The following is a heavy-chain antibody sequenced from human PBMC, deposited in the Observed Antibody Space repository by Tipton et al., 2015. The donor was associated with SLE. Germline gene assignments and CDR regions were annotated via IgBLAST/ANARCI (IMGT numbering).Heavy chain of an antibody. CDR1: GDSISDYY. D-gene: IGHD3-10*01. V-gene: IGHV4-59*01. Sequence: TLSLTCTVSGDSISDYYWNWIRQPPGKGLEWIGYIHYSGTTHDNPSLKSRVTMSVDMSKNQFSLRLTSVTAADTAVYYCARRGRSAWFPGVWGQGTLVTVSS. J-gene: IGHJ4*02. CDR3: ARRGRSAWFPGV. CDR2: IHYSGTT.